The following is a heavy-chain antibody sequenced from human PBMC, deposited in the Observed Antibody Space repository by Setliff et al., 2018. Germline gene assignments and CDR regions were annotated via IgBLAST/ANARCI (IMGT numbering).Heavy chain of an antibody. CDR2: INHSGST. V-gene: IGHV4-34*01. J-gene: IGHJ4*02. CDR3: ARHRSVTSISPHFDL. CDR1: GGSFSGYS. D-gene: IGHD2-21*02. Sequence: SETLSLTCAVYGGSFSGYSWSWIRQPPGKGLEWIGKINHSGSTNYNSSLKSRVTIFVDTSKNQFSLRLNSVTAADTALYYCARHRSVTSISPHFDLWGRGARVTVSS.